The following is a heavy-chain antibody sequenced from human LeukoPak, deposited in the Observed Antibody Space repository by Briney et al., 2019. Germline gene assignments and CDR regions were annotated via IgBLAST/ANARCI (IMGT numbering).Heavy chain of an antibody. D-gene: IGHD2-8*01. J-gene: IGHJ4*02. V-gene: IGHV1-18*04. CDR2: ISAYNGNT. Sequence: GASVKVSCKASGNSFTGYYIHWVRQAPGQGLEWMGWISAYNGNTNYAQKFQGRVTLTTDTSTSTAYMDLRSLRSDDTAVYYCARDDLMYYFDNWGQGTLVTVSS. CDR3: ARDDLMYYFDN. CDR1: GNSFTGYY.